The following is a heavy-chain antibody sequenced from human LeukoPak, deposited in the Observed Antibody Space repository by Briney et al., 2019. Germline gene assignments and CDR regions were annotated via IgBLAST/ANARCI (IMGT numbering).Heavy chain of an antibody. CDR1: GFTFSTTW. V-gene: IGHV3-74*01. CDR2: IYSDRSRT. CDR3: TKDAGYASDY. J-gene: IGHJ4*02. D-gene: IGHD2-15*01. Sequence: GGSLRLSCAASGFTFSTTWRHWVRQAPGKGLEWVALIYSDRSRTTYADSVKGRFTISRDNAKNTVYLQMSSLRVEDTAVYFCTKDAGYASDYWGQGILVPVSS.